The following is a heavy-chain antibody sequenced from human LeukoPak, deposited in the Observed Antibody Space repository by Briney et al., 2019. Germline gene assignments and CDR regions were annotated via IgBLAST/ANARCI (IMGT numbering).Heavy chain of an antibody. CDR3: ATYIQRPPGIDV. CDR2: TADADDVI. D-gene: IGHD2-15*01. J-gene: IGHJ6*02. CDR1: GLTFSDYR. Sequence: PGGSLRLSCAVSGLTFSDYRMIWVRQAPEKRLEWVAVTADADDVIQYADTVKGRFTISTDNSKNTVYLQMNSLRAEDTALYFCATYIQRPPGIDVWGQGTTVTVSS. V-gene: IGHV3-23*01.